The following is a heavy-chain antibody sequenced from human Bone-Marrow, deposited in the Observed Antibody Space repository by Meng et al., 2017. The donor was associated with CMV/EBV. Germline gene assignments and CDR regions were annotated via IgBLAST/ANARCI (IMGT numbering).Heavy chain of an antibody. D-gene: IGHD1-26*01. V-gene: IGHV3-30-3*01. CDR3: AREQLVGATSSLSFDY. Sequence: GGSLRLSCAASGFTFSSYWMSWVRQAPGKGLEWVAVISYDGSNKYYADSVKGRFTISRDNSKNTLYLQMNSLRAEDTAVYYCAREQLVGATSSLSFDYWGQGMLVTVSS. CDR2: ISYDGSNK. J-gene: IGHJ4*02. CDR1: GFTFSSYW.